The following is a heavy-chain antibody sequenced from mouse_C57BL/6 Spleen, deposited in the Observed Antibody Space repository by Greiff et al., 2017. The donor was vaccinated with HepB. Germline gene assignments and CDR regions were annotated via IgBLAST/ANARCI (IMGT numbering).Heavy chain of an antibody. V-gene: IGHV2-6-1*01. J-gene: IGHJ2*01. CDR1: GFSLTSYG. CDR2: IWSDGST. Sequence: VKLVESGPGLVAPSPSLSITCTVSGFSLTSYGVHWVRQPPGKGLEWLVVIWSDGSTTYNSALNARLSISTDNSKSQVFLKMNSLQTDDTAMYYCARHDGNYFDYWGQGTTLTVAS. CDR3: ARHDGNYFDY. D-gene: IGHD2-3*01.